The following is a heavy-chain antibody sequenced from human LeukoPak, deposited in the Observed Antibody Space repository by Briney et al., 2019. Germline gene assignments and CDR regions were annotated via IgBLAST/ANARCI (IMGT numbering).Heavy chain of an antibody. D-gene: IGHD6-19*01. Sequence: ASVKVSCRTSGYTFINYGVTWVRQAPGQGLEWMGWINPNSGGTNYAQKFQGRVTMTRDTSISTAYMELSRLRSDDTAVYYCARSPLLIAVAAFDYWGQGTLVTVSS. CDR3: ARSPLLIAVAAFDY. V-gene: IGHV1-2*02. CDR2: INPNSGGT. J-gene: IGHJ4*02. CDR1: GYTFINYG.